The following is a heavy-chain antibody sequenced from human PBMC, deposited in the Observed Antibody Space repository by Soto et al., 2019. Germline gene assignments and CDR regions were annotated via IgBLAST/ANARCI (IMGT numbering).Heavy chain of an antibody. J-gene: IGHJ5*02. CDR1: GFPFISYA. V-gene: IGHV3-23*01. CDR3: ASARATYAS. D-gene: IGHD1-26*01. CDR2: ISGRGANT. Sequence: EVQLLQSGGGLVQPGGSLGLSCGASGFPFISYAMSWVRHVPGKGLEWISSISGRGANTWYAASVQGRFIISRDKSKSTGSLHMSSLKLEDTAIYSCASARATYASWGQGTVVTVSS.